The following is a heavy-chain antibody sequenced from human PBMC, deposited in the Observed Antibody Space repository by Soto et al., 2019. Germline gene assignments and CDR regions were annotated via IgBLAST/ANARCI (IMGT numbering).Heavy chain of an antibody. CDR1: GYTFTSYG. CDR2: ISAFNGNT. V-gene: IGHV1-18*01. CDR3: ASTLLGCSSTSCYWAY. D-gene: IGHD2-2*01. J-gene: IGHJ4*02. Sequence: GASVKVSCKASGYTFTSYGISWVRQAPGQGLEWMGWISAFNGNTNYAQKIQGRVTMTTDKSTSTAYMELRSLRSDDTAVYYCASTLLGCSSTSCYWAYWGQGTLVTVSS.